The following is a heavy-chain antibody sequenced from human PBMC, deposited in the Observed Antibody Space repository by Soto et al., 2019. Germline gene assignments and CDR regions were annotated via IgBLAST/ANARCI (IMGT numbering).Heavy chain of an antibody. CDR1: GYTFTSYG. CDR3: ARDSRRVYYGSGSYYHYYGMDV. Sequence: ASVKVSCKASGYTFTSYGISWVRQAPGQGLEWMGWISAYNGNTNYAQKLQGRVTMTTDTSTSTAYMELRSLRSDDTAVYYCARDSRRVYYGSGSYYHYYGMDVWGQGTTVTVSS. D-gene: IGHD3-10*01. J-gene: IGHJ6*02. CDR2: ISAYNGNT. V-gene: IGHV1-18*01.